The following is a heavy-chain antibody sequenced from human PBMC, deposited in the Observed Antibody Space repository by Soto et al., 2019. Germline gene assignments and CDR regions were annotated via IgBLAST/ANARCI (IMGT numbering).Heavy chain of an antibody. J-gene: IGHJ5*02. V-gene: IGHV2-5*02. D-gene: IGHD3-9*01. Sequence: SRPTLVNPTPTRTMTCTCSGFSLSTSGVGVGWIRQPPGKGLEWLALIYWDDDKRYSPSLKSRLTITKDTSKNQVVLTMTNMDPVDAATYYCPHRLLYYIILPPPGCFHPCCPGILGTVSS. CDR3: PHRLLYYIILPPPGCFHP. CDR2: IYWDDDK. CDR1: GFSLSTSGVG.